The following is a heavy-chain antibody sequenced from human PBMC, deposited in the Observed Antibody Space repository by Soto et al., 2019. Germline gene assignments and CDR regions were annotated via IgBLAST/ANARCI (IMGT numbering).Heavy chain of an antibody. CDR1: GFMFSRYA. V-gene: IGHV3-30-3*01. CDR3: VRSRSGAVPDSFGY. J-gene: IGHJ4*02. CDR2: ISQDGSVK. D-gene: IGHD3-3*01. Sequence: QVQLVESGGRVVQSGGSLRLSCAASGFMFSRYAIHWVRQAPGKGLEWVAVISQDGSVKYYIDSVRGRFTISRDKSKNTVYLEMNNMRDDDTAVFYCVRSRSGAVPDSFGYWGQGALVTVSS.